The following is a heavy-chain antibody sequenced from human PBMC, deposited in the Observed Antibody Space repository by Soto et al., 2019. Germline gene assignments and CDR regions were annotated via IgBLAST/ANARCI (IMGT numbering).Heavy chain of an antibody. CDR2: MNPNSGNT. V-gene: IGHV1-8*01. Sequence: ASVKVSCKASGYTFTSYDINWVRQATGQGLEWMGWMNPNSGNTGYAQKFQGRVTMTRNTSISTAYMELSSLRSEDTAVYYCARARRTYGSGSKRYYYYYYMDVWGKGTTVTVSS. D-gene: IGHD3-10*01. CDR1: GYTFTSYD. J-gene: IGHJ6*03. CDR3: ARARRTYGSGSKRYYYYYYMDV.